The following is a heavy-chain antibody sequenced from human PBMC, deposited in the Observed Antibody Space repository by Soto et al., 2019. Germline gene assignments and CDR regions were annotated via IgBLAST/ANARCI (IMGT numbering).Heavy chain of an antibody. D-gene: IGHD3-22*01. J-gene: IGHJ3*02. V-gene: IGHV3-23*01. CDR3: AKDPPDHYDISGYKEDAFDI. CDR1: GFNFSTYD. Sequence: PGGSVRLSCAASGFNFSTYDMSWVRQAPGKWLEWVSAISGSGGSTYYADSVKGRFTISRDNPKNTLYLQMNSLRGEYTAVYYCAKDPPDHYDISGYKEDAFDIWGQGTMVTVS. CDR2: ISGSGGST.